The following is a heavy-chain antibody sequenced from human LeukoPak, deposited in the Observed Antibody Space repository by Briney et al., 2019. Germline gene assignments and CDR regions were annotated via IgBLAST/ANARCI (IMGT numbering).Heavy chain of an antibody. CDR3: ARRTKDYSSSWLDY. CDR2: IYYSGST. Sequence: SETLSLTCTVSGVSISSYYWGWIRQPPGKGLEWIGSIYYSGSTYYNPSLKSRVTISVDTSKNQFSLKLSSVTAADTAVYYCARRTKDYSSSWLDYWGQGTPVTVSS. V-gene: IGHV4-39*01. D-gene: IGHD6-13*01. J-gene: IGHJ4*02. CDR1: GVSISSYY.